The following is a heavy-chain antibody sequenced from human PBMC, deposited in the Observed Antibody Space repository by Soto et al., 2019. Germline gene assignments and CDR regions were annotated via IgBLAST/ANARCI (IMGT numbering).Heavy chain of an antibody. CDR1: EFTFSTYP. V-gene: IGHV3-30-3*01. CDR3: ARGASDFWCSYPEIHFFDY. CDR2: ISYDETNK. Sequence: QVLLVESGGGVVQPGRSLRLSCAASEFTFSTYPMHWVRQAPGKGLEWVAVISYDETNKYYADSVKGRFTISRDNSKNTLYLQMHNLRADDTSVYYCARGASDFWCSYPEIHFFDYWGHGTLVTVSS. J-gene: IGHJ4*01. D-gene: IGHD3-3*01.